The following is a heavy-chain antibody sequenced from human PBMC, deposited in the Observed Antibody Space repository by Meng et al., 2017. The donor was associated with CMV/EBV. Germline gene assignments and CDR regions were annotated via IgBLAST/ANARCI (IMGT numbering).Heavy chain of an antibody. CDR2: INAYSGNT. V-gene: IGHV1-18*01. Sequence: ASVKVSCKASGYTFTEYGFSWVRQAPGQGPEWMGWINAYSGNTNYAHKFQGRVTMTTVTSTSTAYMELRGLTSDDTAIYYCARDYVVRGVYSDYWGQGTLVTVSS. CDR3: ARDYVVRGVYSDY. D-gene: IGHD3-10*01. J-gene: IGHJ4*02. CDR1: GYTFTEYG.